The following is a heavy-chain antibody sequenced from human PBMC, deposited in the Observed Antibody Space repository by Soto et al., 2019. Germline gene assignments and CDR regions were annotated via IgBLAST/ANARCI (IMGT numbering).Heavy chain of an antibody. D-gene: IGHD4-17*01. V-gene: IGHV1-8*01. CDR3: ARTLYGDNVDY. J-gene: IGHJ4*02. Sequence: QVQLVQSGAEVKKPGASVKVSCKASGYTFTSYDINWGRQATGQGLEWMGWMNANSGNTGYSQKFQGRVTMSRNTYISKAYMELSSLRYEHTAVYYCARTLYGDNVDYWGKGTLVTVSP. CDR2: MNANSGNT. CDR1: GYTFTSYD.